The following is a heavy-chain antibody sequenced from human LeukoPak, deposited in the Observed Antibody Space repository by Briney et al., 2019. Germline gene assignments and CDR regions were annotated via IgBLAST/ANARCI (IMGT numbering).Heavy chain of an antibody. D-gene: IGHD2-2*01. CDR3: AKDGGIVVVPAADPVDAFDI. CDR1: GFTFSSYA. CDR2: ISGSGGST. V-gene: IGHV3-23*01. J-gene: IGHJ3*02. Sequence: GGSLRLSCAASGFTFSSYAMGWVRQAPGKGLEWVSAISGSGGSTYYADSVKGRFTISRDNSKNTLYLQMNSLRAEDTAVYYCAKDGGIVVVPAADPVDAFDIWGQGTMVTVSS.